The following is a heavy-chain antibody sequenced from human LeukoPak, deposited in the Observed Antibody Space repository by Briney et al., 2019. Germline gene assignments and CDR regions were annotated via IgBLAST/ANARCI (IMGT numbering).Heavy chain of an antibody. D-gene: IGHD6-19*01. J-gene: IGHJ4*02. Sequence: ASVKVSYKASGYTFTSYGISWVRQAPGQGLEWMGWISAYNGNTNYAQKLQGRVTMTTDTSTSTAYMELRSLRSDDTAVYYCARAGYSSGWDHFDYWGQGTLVTVSS. CDR3: ARAGYSSGWDHFDY. V-gene: IGHV1-18*01. CDR2: ISAYNGNT. CDR1: GYTFTSYG.